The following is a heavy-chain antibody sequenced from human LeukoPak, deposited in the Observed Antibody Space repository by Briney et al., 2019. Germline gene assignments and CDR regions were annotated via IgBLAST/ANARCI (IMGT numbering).Heavy chain of an antibody. CDR3: ARAPETDNWFDP. CDR2: IIPILGIA. CDR1: GGTFSSYA. Sequence: SVKVSCKASGGTFSSYAISWVRHAPGQGLEWMGRIIPILGIANYAQKFQGRVTITADKSTSTAYMELSSLRSEDTAVYYCARAPETDNWFDPWGQGTLVTVSS. V-gene: IGHV1-69*04. J-gene: IGHJ5*02.